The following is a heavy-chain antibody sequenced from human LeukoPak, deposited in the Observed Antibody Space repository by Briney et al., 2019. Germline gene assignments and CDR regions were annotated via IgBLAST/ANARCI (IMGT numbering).Heavy chain of an antibody. CDR3: ANGWSPDY. CDR2: ISGSGGST. Sequence: GGSLRLSCAASGFTFSSYAMSWVRQAPGKGLEWVSGISGSGGSTYYADSVKGRFTIFRDNSKSTLYLQMNSLRAEDTAVYHCANGWSPDYWGRGTLVTVSS. CDR1: GFTFSSYA. D-gene: IGHD2-15*01. J-gene: IGHJ4*02. V-gene: IGHV3-23*01.